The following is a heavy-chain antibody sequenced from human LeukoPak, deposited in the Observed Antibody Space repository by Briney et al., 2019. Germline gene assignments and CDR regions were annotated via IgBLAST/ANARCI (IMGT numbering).Heavy chain of an antibody. V-gene: IGHV3-66*01. J-gene: IGHJ3*02. CDR2: IYSGGST. CDR3: ARGSLYSSGWYDPVDFAFDI. Sequence: GGSLRLSCAASGFTVSSNYMSWVRQAPGKGLEWVSVIYSGGSTYYADSVKGRFTISRDNSKNTLYLQMNSLRAEDTAVYYCARGSLYSSGWYDPVDFAFDIWGQGTMVTVSS. D-gene: IGHD6-19*01. CDR1: GFTVSSNY.